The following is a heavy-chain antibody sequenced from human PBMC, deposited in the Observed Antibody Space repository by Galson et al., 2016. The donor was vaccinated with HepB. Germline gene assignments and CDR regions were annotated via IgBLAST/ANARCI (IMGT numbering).Heavy chain of an antibody. V-gene: IGHV1-24*01. J-gene: IGHJ6*02. CDR1: GYTLAESA. D-gene: IGHD1-1*01. CDR3: VTVGVQLEPSTLGREFTSNYFTFPMAA. Sequence: SVKVSCKVSGYTLAESAIHWVRQAPGKGLVWMGGFDVEEDGPIYAQMFQGRISMTEDTTIDIAYMELSSLTPDDTAVYYCVTVGVQLEPSTLGREFTSNYFTFPMAAWGQGTTVIVSS. CDR2: FDVEEDGP.